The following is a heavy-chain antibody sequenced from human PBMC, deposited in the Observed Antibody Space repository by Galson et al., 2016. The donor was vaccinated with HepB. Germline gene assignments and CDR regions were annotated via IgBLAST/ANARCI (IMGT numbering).Heavy chain of an antibody. V-gene: IGHV3-30*04. CDR3: ARDRIAVAGTAFDY. D-gene: IGHD6-19*01. CDR1: GFTFSSYA. Sequence: SLRLSCAASGFTFSSYAMHWVRQAPGKGLEWVAVLSYDGNNKNYADSVKGRFTISRDNSKNTLYLQMNRLRAEDTAVYYCARDRIAVAGTAFDYWGQGTLVTVSS. J-gene: IGHJ4*02. CDR2: LSYDGNNK.